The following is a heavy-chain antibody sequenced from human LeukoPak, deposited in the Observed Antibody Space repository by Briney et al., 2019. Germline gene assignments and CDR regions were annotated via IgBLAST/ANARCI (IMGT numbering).Heavy chain of an antibody. CDR3: ARDLVGATGYYYYGMDV. CDR1: GFTFSSYA. D-gene: IGHD1-26*01. J-gene: IGHJ6*02. Sequence: PGGSLRLSCAASGFTFSSYAMHWVRQAPGKGLEWVSSISSSSSYIYYADSVKGRFTISRDNAKNSLYLQMNSLRAEDTAVYYCARDLVGATGYYYYGMDVWGQGTTVTVSS. V-gene: IGHV3-21*01. CDR2: ISSSSSYI.